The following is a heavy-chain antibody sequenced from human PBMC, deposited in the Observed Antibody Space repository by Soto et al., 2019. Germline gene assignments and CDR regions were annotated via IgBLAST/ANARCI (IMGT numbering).Heavy chain of an antibody. CDR2: IYHSGST. J-gene: IGHJ4*02. CDR3: ATTRYNWNSETGFDY. Sequence: PSETLSLTCAVSGYSISSGYYWGWIRQPPVKGLECIGSIYHSGSTYYNPSLKSRVTISVDTSKNQFSLKLSSVTAADTAVYYCATTRYNWNSETGFDYGGQGTLVTVSS. CDR1: GYSISSGYY. V-gene: IGHV4-38-2*01. D-gene: IGHD1-7*01.